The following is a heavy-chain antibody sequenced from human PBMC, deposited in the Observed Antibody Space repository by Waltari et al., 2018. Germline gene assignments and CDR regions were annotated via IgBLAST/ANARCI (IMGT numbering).Heavy chain of an antibody. J-gene: IGHJ3*02. CDR2: VDPEDGET. D-gene: IGHD2-15*01. Sequence: EVQLVQSGAEVTKPGATVQISCTVSGYTFTDYYMHWVQQAPGKGLEWMGLVDPEDGETIYAEKFQGRVTITADTSTDTAYMELSSLRSEDTAVYYCATRAGYCSGGSCYAGYDAFDIWGQGTMVTVSS. CDR1: GYTFTDYY. CDR3: ATRAGYCSGGSCYAGYDAFDI. V-gene: IGHV1-69-2*01.